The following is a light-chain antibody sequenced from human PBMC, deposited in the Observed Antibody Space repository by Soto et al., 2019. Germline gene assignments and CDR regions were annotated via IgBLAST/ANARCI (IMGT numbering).Light chain of an antibody. Sequence: QSALTQPAAVSGSPGHSITISCAGTSSDVGGYNYVSWYQQHPGKAPKLMIYDVSDRPSGVSNRFSGSKSGNTASLTISGLQAEDEANYYCTSYTSSNTWVFGGGTKLTVL. J-gene: IGLJ3*02. CDR2: DVS. CDR3: TSYTSSNTWV. V-gene: IGLV2-14*01. CDR1: SSDVGGYNY.